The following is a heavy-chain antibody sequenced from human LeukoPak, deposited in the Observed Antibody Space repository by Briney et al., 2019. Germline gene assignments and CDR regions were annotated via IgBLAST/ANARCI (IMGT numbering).Heavy chain of an antibody. Sequence: SKTLSLTCTVSGGSISSSSYYWGWIRQPPGKGLEWIGSIYNSGSTYYNPSLKSRVTISVDTSKNQFSLKLSSVTAADTAVYYCAGSHGVDGVFDIWGQGTMVTVSS. CDR2: IYNSGST. V-gene: IGHV4-39*01. CDR1: GGSISSSSYY. D-gene: IGHD2-8*01. CDR3: AGSHGVDGVFDI. J-gene: IGHJ3*02.